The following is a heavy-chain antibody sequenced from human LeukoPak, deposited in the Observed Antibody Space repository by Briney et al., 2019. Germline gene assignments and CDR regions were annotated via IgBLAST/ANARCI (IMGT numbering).Heavy chain of an antibody. CDR1: GFTFSGYG. Sequence: GGSLRLSCAASGFTFSGYGMHWVRQAPGKGLEWVAVISYDGSNKYYADSVKGRFTISRDNSKNTLYLQMNSLRAEDTAVYYCAKDRDHDYGSSVDYWGQGTLVTVSS. CDR2: ISYDGSNK. J-gene: IGHJ4*02. CDR3: AKDRDHDYGSSVDY. V-gene: IGHV3-30*18. D-gene: IGHD4-17*01.